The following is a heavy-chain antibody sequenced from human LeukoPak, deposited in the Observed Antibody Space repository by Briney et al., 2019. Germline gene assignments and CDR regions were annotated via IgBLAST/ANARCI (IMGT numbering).Heavy chain of an antibody. J-gene: IGHJ6*03. CDR1: GFTFSSYW. CDR3: ARVNTMIVVVTNYYYYYYMDV. D-gene: IGHD3-22*01. Sequence: GGSLRLSCAASGFTFSSYWMSWVRQAPGKGLEWVANIKQDGSEKYYVDSVEGRFTISRDNAKNSLYLQMNSLRAEDTAVYYCARVNTMIVVVTNYYYYYYMDVWGKGTTVTVSS. CDR2: IKQDGSEK. V-gene: IGHV3-7*01.